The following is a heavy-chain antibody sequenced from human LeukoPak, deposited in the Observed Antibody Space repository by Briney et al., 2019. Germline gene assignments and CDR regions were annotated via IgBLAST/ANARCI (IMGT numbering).Heavy chain of an antibody. CDR2: FSYSGSA. D-gene: IGHD7-27*01. CDR1: GDSINNYY. Sequence: SETLSLTCTVSGDSINNYYWSWIRQPPGKGLECIGYFSYSGSANYNPSLKSRVSISLDTSKNQFSLKLTSVTTAGTAVYYCAKSPGVAAHYYYYYYMDVWGRGTTVTVSS. J-gene: IGHJ6*03. V-gene: IGHV4-59*01. CDR3: AKSPGVAAHYYYYYYMDV.